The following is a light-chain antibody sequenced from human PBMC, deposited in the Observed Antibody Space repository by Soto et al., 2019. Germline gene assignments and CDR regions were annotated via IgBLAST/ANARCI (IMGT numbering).Light chain of an antibody. J-gene: IGKJ2*03. CDR2: AAS. V-gene: IGKV3D-15*01. CDR3: QRYNNWPYS. CDR1: QTIGTN. Sequence: EIVLTQSPDTLSVSPGERVTLSCRASQTIGTNLAWYRQSPGQPPRLLIYAASKRATDIPARVSGSGSGTEFTLIISSQQPEDFAVYYCQRYNNWPYSFGQGTKVEIK.